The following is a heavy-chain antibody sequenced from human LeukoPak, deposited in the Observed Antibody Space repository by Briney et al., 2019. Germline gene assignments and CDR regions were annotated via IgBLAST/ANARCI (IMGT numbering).Heavy chain of an antibody. V-gene: IGHV3-48*03. CDR3: AKLILMVYHAFDY. J-gene: IGHJ4*02. Sequence: GGSLRLSCAASGFTFSSYEMNWVRQAPGKGLEWVSYISSSGSTIYYADSVKGRFTISRDNAKNSLYLQMNSLRAEDTAVYYCAKLILMVYHAFDYWGQGTLVTVSS. D-gene: IGHD2-8*01. CDR1: GFTFSSYE. CDR2: ISSSGSTI.